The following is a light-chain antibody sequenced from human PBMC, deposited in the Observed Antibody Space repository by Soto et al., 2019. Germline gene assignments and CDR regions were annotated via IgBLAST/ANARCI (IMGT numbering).Light chain of an antibody. CDR1: QSVTSN. CDR2: GAS. CDR3: QHHNIWPPCT. Sequence: EIVMTQSPATLSVSPGERATLSCRASQSVTSNLAWYQQQPGQAPRLLIYGASTRATGIPARFSGSGSGTEFTLTISSLYSEDVAVYYRQHHNIWPPCTFGQGTKVQIK. J-gene: IGKJ1*01. V-gene: IGKV3-15*01.